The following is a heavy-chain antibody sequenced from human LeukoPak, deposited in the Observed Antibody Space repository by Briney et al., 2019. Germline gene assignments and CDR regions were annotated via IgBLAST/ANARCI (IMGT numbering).Heavy chain of an antibody. CDR3: ARDESITMVRGVIINPFDY. V-gene: IGHV1-2*02. Sequence: ASVKVSCKASGYTFTGYYMHWVRQAPGQGLEWMGWINPNSGGTNYAQKFQGRVIMTRDTSISTAYMELSRLRSDDTAMYYCARDESITMVRGVIINPFDYWGQGTLVTVSS. D-gene: IGHD3-10*01. CDR2: INPNSGGT. CDR1: GYTFTGYY. J-gene: IGHJ4*02.